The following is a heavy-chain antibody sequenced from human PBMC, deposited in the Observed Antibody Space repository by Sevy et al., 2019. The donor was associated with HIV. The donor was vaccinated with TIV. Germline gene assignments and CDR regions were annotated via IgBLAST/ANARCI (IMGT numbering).Heavy chain of an antibody. D-gene: IGHD1-26*01. CDR3: ADENAWGKGYS. V-gene: IGHV4-59*08. CDR2: IYYNGNT. Sequence: SETLSLTYTVSGGSITSYYWGWIRQPPGKGLEWIANIYYNGNTNYNPSLKSRVTVSLDTSKNQFSLRLSSVTAADTAIYYCADENAWGKGYSWGQGALVTVSS. J-gene: IGHJ4*02. CDR1: GGSITSYY.